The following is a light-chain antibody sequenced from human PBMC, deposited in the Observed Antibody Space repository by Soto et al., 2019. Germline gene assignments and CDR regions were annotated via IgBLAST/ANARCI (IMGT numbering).Light chain of an antibody. V-gene: IGLV2-14*01. CDR1: SRTVGGYNF. CDR2: EVN. CDR3: SSYTGSSTLGEM. Sequence: QSALTQPASVSGSPGQSITISSIGPSRTVGGYNFVSWYQQHPGKAPKVMIYEVNNRPSGVSDRFFGSKSGNTASLTISGLQAEDEAVYFCSSYTGSSTLGEMFGGGTKLTVL. J-gene: IGLJ3*02.